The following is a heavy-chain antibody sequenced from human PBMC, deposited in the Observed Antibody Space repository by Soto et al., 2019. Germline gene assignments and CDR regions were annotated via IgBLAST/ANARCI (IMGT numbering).Heavy chain of an antibody. J-gene: IGHJ4*02. CDR1: GFTFSSYS. CDR3: ARAGKRWLQLTPSLYVDY. V-gene: IGHV3-21*01. D-gene: IGHD5-12*01. CDR2: ISSSSSYI. Sequence: PGGSLRLSCAASGFTFSSYSMNWVRQAPGKGLEWVSSISSSSSYIYYADSVKGRFTISRDNAKNSLYLQMNSLRAEDTAVYYCARAGKRWLQLTPSLYVDYWGQGTLVRVFS.